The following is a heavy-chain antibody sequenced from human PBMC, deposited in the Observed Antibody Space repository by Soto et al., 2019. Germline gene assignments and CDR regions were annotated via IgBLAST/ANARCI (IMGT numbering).Heavy chain of an antibody. J-gene: IGHJ4*02. CDR1: DFTFSTYW. CDR2: ISNDGSTI. V-gene: IGHV3-74*01. D-gene: IGHD2-21*01. CDR3: ASDSPIHCEPDFDY. Sequence: EVQLVESGGGIVQPGGSLRLSCAASDFTFSTYWMHWVRQVPGEGLVWVSRISNDGSTISYADSVKGRFTTSRDNAKNTLYLQMNILRVDDTAVYYCASDSPIHCEPDFDYWGQGTLVNVSS.